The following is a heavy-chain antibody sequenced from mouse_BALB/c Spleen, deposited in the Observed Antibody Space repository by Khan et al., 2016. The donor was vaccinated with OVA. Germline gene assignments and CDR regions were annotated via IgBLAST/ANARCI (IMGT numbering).Heavy chain of an antibody. V-gene: IGHV1-77*01. CDR3: ARRNYFGYTFAY. D-gene: IGHD1-2*01. CDR2: ISPGSGDT. J-gene: IGHJ3*01. Sequence: VQLQESGAELARPGASVKLSCKASGYTFTDYYINWVKQRTGQGLEWIGEISPGSGDTYYNERFKGKATLTADKSSSTAYMQLRSLTSEASAVDVCARRNYFGYTFAYWGQGTLVTVSA. CDR1: GYTFTDYY.